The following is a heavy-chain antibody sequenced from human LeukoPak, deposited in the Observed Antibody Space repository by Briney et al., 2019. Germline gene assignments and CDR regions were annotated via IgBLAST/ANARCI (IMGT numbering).Heavy chain of an antibody. Sequence: SETLSLTRAVYGGSFSGYYWSWIRQPPGKGLEWIGEINHSGSTNYNPSLKSRVTISVDTSKNQFSLKLSSVTAADTAVYYCASVAGTSVSNWFDPWGQGTLVTVSS. D-gene: IGHD6-19*01. V-gene: IGHV4-34*01. CDR1: GGSFSGYY. CDR2: INHSGST. CDR3: ASVAGTSVSNWFDP. J-gene: IGHJ5*02.